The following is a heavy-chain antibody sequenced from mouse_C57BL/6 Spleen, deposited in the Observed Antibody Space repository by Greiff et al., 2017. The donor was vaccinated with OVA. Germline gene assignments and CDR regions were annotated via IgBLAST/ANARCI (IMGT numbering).Heavy chain of an antibody. CDR1: GYTFTSYW. J-gene: IGHJ2*01. CDR3: ARRPSYYGPFDY. V-gene: IGHV1-69*01. CDR2: IDPSDSYT. D-gene: IGHD1-1*01. Sequence: VQLQQPGAELVMPGASVKLSCKASGYTFTSYWMHWVKQRPGQGLEWIGEIDPSDSYTNYNQKFKGKSTLTVDKSSSTAYMQLSSLTSEDSAVYYCARRPSYYGPFDYWGQGTTLTVSS.